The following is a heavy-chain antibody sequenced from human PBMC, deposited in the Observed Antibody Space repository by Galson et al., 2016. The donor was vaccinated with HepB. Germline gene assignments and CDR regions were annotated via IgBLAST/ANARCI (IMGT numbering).Heavy chain of an antibody. CDR2: IHCTGST. J-gene: IGHJ6*02. CDR3: ARDSGWGSFPLFYYFGLDV. V-gene: IGHV4-31*11. D-gene: IGHD3-10*01. Sequence: LSLTCAVSGGSITSADNNWGWIRQHPGKGLEWIGYIHCTGSTYYSPSLKTRLTKSLDASKNQFFLRLNSVTAADSAVYYCARDSGWGSFPLFYYFGLDVWGRGTTVIVSS. CDR1: GGSITSADNN.